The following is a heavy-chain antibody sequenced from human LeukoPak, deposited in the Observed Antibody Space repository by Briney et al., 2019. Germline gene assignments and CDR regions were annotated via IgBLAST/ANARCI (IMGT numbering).Heavy chain of an antibody. D-gene: IGHD3-3*01. J-gene: IGHJ6*03. V-gene: IGHV4-4*07. CDR3: ARDRASDYYYYMDV. Sequence: PSETLSLTCTVSGGSISSYYWSWIRQPAGKGLGWIGRIYTSGSTNYNPSLKSRVTMSVDTSKNQFSLKLSSVTAADTAVYYSARDRASDYYYYMDVWGKGTTVTVSS. CDR1: GGSISSYY. CDR2: IYTSGST.